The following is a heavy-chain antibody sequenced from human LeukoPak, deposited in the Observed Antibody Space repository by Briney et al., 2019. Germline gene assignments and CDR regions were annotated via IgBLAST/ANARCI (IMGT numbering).Heavy chain of an antibody. D-gene: IGHD2-2*01. CDR2: IIPIFGTA. CDR3: ASPTYCSSTSCPYHYYYYYGMDV. Sequence: SVKVSCKASGGTFSSYAISWVRQAPGQGLEWMGGIIPIFGTANCAQKFQGRVTITADESTSTAYMELSSLRSEDTAVYYCASPTYCSSTSCPYHYYYYYGMDVWGQGTTVTVSS. V-gene: IGHV1-69*13. CDR1: GGTFSSYA. J-gene: IGHJ6*02.